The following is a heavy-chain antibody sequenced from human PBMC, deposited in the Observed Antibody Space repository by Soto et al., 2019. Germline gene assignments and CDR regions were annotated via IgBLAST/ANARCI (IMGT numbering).Heavy chain of an antibody. D-gene: IGHD3-22*01. Sequence: ASVKVSCKASGYTFTSYDINWVRQATGQGLEWMGWMNPNSGNTGCAQKFQGRVTMTRNTSISTAYMELSSLRSEDTAVYYCARGGPRLLRNPFDYWGQGTLVTVSS. CDR1: GYTFTSYD. CDR2: MNPNSGNT. J-gene: IGHJ4*02. V-gene: IGHV1-8*01. CDR3: ARGGPRLLRNPFDY.